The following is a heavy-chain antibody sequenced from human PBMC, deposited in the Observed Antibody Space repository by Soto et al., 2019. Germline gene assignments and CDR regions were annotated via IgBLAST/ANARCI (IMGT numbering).Heavy chain of an antibody. J-gene: IGHJ4*02. D-gene: IGHD4-17*01. CDR2: IYYSGYT. Sequence: PSETLSLTCTVSGGSISSSSYYWGWIRQPPGKGLGWIASIYYSGYTYYNPSLQSRVSISVYTSRNQFSLKLSSVTAADTAVYYCARSRREAYAPRAPFDYWGQGTPVTVSS. V-gene: IGHV4-39*01. CDR3: ARSRREAYAPRAPFDY. CDR1: GGSISSSSYY.